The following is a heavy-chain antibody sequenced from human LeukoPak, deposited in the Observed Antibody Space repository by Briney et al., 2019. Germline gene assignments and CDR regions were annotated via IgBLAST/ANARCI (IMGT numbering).Heavy chain of an antibody. CDR1: GFTFSSYG. J-gene: IGHJ6*02. V-gene: IGHV3-33*01. CDR2: IWYDGSNK. Sequence: PGGSLRLSCAASGFTFSSYGMHWVRQAPGKGLEWVAVIWYDGSNKYYADSVKGRFTISRDNSKNTLYLQMDSLRAEDTAVYYCAREDIVVVVAATAYYYGMDVWGQGTTVTVSS. CDR3: AREDIVVVVAATAYYYGMDV. D-gene: IGHD2-15*01.